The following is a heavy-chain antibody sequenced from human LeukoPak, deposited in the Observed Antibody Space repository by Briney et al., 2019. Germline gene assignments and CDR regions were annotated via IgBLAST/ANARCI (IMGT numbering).Heavy chain of an antibody. CDR2: PYHTGNT. J-gene: IGHJ2*01. Sequence: SETLSLTCSVSGDSISSSSYFWGWIRQSPGQGLEWIGTPYHTGNTYYNPSLKSRVTISLDTSSNQFSLRLISVIVADTAVYYCARMRSYWYFDLWGRGTLVAVSS. CDR1: GDSISSSSYF. CDR3: ARMRSYWYFDL. V-gene: IGHV4-39*01.